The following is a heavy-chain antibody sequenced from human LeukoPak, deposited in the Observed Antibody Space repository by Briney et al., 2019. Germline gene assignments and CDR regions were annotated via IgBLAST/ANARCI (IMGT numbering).Heavy chain of an antibody. V-gene: IGHV4-38-2*02. CDR3: ATLVSTRYYFDY. J-gene: IGHJ4*02. D-gene: IGHD5/OR15-5a*01. CDR1: DYSISSGYGYY. Sequence: PSETLSLTCTVSDYSISSGYGYYWGWIRQPPGKGLAWIGNIYHSGITYYNHFNSSLKSRVTISIDTSKNQFSLRLTSVTAADTAVYCATLVSTRYYFDYWGQGTLVTVSS. CDR2: IYHSGIT.